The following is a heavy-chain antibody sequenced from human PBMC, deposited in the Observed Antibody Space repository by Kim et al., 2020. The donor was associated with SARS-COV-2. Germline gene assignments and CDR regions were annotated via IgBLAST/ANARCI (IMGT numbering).Heavy chain of an antibody. Sequence: SETLSLTCTVSGGSISSSSYYWGWIRQPPGKGLEWIGSIYYSGSTYYNPSLKSRVTISVDTSKNQFSLKLSSVTAADTAVYYCARPTLWGGYDSPYFDYWGQGTLVTVSS. V-gene: IGHV4-39*01. CDR1: GGSISSSSYY. CDR2: IYYSGST. CDR3: ARPTLWGGYDSPYFDY. D-gene: IGHD5-12*01. J-gene: IGHJ4*02.